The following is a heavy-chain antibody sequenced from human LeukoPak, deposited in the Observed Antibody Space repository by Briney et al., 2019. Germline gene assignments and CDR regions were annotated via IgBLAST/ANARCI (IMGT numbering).Heavy chain of an antibody. J-gene: IGHJ4*02. V-gene: IGHV3-30*02. CDR1: GFNFNDYA. CDR3: AKVSPRGYSSSYDFDY. D-gene: IGHD6-13*01. CDR2: IRYDGSNK. Sequence: GGSLRLSCAASGFNFNDYAMTWVRQAPGKGLEWVAFIRYDGSNKYYADSVKGRFTISRDNSKNTLYLQMNSLRAEDTAVYYCAKVSPRGYSSSYDFDYWGQGTLVTVSS.